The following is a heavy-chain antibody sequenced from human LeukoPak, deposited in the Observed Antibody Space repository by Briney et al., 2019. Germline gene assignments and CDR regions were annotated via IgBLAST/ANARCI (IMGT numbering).Heavy chain of an antibody. CDR1: GFTFSNYW. V-gene: IGHV3-7*04. CDR2: IKQDGSEK. Sequence: GGSLRLSCVASGFTFSNYWMTWVRQAPGKGLEWVANIKQDGSEKYFVDSVRGRFTISRDDARDSLYLQMNSLRAEDTAVYYCVRDPGNYYYYGMDVWGQGTTVTVSS. CDR3: VRDPGNYYYYGMDV. J-gene: IGHJ6*02.